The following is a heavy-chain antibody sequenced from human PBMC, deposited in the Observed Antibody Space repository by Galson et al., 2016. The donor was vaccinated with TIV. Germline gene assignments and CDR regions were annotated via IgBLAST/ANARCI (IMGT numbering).Heavy chain of an antibody. CDR2: IHTGGNT. CDR1: GFPVGDNY. J-gene: IGHJ6*02. D-gene: IGHD4-23*01. Sequence: SLRLSCAASGFPVGDNYMTWVRRAPGKGLEWVSIIHTGGNTNYADSVRGRFTISRDNAKNTVYLQMSRLRAEDAAVYYCARERRHCGNECFLQYYYGMDVWGQGTTVTVSS. V-gene: IGHV3-66*02. CDR3: ARERRHCGNECFLQYYYGMDV.